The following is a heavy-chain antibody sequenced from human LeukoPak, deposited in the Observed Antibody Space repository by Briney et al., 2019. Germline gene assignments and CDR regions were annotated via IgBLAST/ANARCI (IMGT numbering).Heavy chain of an antibody. CDR3: ARDILLWFGEPANDAFDI. CDR2: ISYDGSNK. V-gene: IGHV3-30*03. CDR1: GFTFSSYG. J-gene: IGHJ3*02. D-gene: IGHD3-10*01. Sequence: GGSLRLSCAASGFTFSSYGMHWVRQAPGKGLEWVAVISYDGSNKYYADSVKGRFTISRDNSKNTLYLQMNSLRAEDTAVYYCARDILLWFGEPANDAFDIWGQGTMVTVSS.